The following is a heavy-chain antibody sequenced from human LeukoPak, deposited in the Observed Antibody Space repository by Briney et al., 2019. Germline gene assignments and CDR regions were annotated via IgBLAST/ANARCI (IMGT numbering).Heavy chain of an antibody. Sequence: SETLSLTCTVSGGSISSYYWSWIRQPPGKGLEWIGYIYYSGSANYNPSLKSRVTISVDTSKNQFSLKVSSVTAADTAVYYCARRSSDGYYYYYMDVWGKGTTVTVSS. D-gene: IGHD3-10*01. V-gene: IGHV4-59*01. J-gene: IGHJ6*03. CDR3: ARRSSDGYYYYYMDV. CDR2: IYYSGSA. CDR1: GGSISSYY.